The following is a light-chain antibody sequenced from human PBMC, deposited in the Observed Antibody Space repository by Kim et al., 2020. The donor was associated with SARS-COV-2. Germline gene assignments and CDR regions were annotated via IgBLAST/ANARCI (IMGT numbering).Light chain of an antibody. CDR3: QQYDNLPPYT. Sequence: PSPSSLSASVGDRVTITCQASQDISNYLNWYQQKPGKAPKLLIYDASNLETGVPSRFSGSGSGTDFTFTISSLQPEDIATYYCQQYDNLPPYTFGQGTKLEI. J-gene: IGKJ2*01. CDR2: DAS. V-gene: IGKV1-33*01. CDR1: QDISNY.